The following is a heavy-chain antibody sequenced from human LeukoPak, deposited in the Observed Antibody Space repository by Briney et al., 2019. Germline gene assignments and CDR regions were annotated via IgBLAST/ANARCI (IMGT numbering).Heavy chain of an antibody. Sequence: PSETLSLTCTVSGGSFSSYYWSWIRQPPGKGLEWSGYIYYSGSTNYNPSLKSRVTISVDTSKNQFSLKLSSVTAADTAVYYCARRTLPFWSGYYNSWGQGTLVTVSS. CDR1: GGSFSSYY. V-gene: IGHV4-59*08. J-gene: IGHJ4*02. D-gene: IGHD3-3*01. CDR2: IYYSGST. CDR3: ARRTLPFWSGYYNS.